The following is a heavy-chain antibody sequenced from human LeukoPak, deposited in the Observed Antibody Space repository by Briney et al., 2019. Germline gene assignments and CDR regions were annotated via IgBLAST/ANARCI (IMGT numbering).Heavy chain of an antibody. V-gene: IGHV3-53*01. Sequence: GGSLRLSCAASGFTVSSNYMSWVRQAPGKGLEWVSVIYSGGSTYYADSVKGRFTISRDNSKNTLYLQMNSLRAEDTAVYYCAKGYDSSGYPPFDYWGQGTLVTVSS. CDR2: IYSGGST. J-gene: IGHJ4*02. D-gene: IGHD3-22*01. CDR1: GFTVSSNY. CDR3: AKGYDSSGYPPFDY.